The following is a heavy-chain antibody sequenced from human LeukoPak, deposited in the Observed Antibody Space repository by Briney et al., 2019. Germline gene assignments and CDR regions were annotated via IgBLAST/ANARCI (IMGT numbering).Heavy chain of an antibody. Sequence: GSLRLSCAASGFTFSDYYMSWIRQPPGKGLEWIGEINHSGSTNYNPSLKSRVTISVDTSKNQFSLKLSSVTAADTAVYYCARVYGDYVGNDYWGQGTLVTVSS. D-gene: IGHD4-17*01. J-gene: IGHJ4*02. V-gene: IGHV4-34*01. CDR2: INHSGST. CDR1: GFTFSDYY. CDR3: ARVYGDYVGNDY.